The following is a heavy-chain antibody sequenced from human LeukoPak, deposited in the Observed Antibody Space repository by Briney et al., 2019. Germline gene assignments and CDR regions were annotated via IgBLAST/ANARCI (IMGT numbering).Heavy chain of an antibody. CDR1: GFTFRSYV. J-gene: IGHJ4*02. V-gene: IGHV3-30-3*01. CDR3: AREGYYGSGSPPSLYFDY. Sequence: PGGSLRLSCAASGFTFRSYVIHWVRQAPGKGLEWVAVTSSDLNVKLYADSVKGRFTISRDNSRSTLSLQMNSLRPEDTAIYYCAREGYYGSGSPPSLYFDYWGQGTLVTVSS. D-gene: IGHD3-10*01. CDR2: TSSDLNVK.